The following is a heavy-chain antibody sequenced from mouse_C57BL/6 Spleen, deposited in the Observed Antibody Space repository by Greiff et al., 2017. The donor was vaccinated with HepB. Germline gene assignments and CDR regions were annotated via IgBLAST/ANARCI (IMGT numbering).Heavy chain of an antibody. CDR1: GYSITSGYY. J-gene: IGHJ1*03. D-gene: IGHD4-1*01. Sequence: EVKLQESGPGLVKPSQSLSLTCSVTGYSITSGYYWNWIRQFPGNKLEWMGYISYDGSNNYNPSLKNRISITRDTSKNQFFLKLNSVTTEDTATYYCARVKTGWYFDVWGTGTTVTVSS. V-gene: IGHV3-6*01. CDR3: ARVKTGWYFDV. CDR2: ISYDGSN.